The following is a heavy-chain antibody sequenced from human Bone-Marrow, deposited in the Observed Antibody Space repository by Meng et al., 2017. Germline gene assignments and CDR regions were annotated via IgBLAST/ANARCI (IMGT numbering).Heavy chain of an antibody. J-gene: IGHJ3*02. CDR1: GFTFSSYA. CDR3: ARRQKGDVKQWLVESGVDAFDI. CDR2: IYYSGST. D-gene: IGHD6-19*01. Sequence: ESLKISCAASGFTFSSYAMSWVRQAPGKGLEWIGSIYYSGSTYYNPSLKSRVTISVDTSKNQFSLKLSSVTAADTAVYYCARRQKGDVKQWLVESGVDAFDIWGQGTMVTVSS. V-gene: IGHV4-38-2*01.